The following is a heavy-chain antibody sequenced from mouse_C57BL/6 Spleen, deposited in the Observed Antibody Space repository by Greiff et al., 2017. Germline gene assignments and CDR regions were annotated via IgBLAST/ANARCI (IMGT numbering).Heavy chain of an antibody. CDR1: GYTFTSYW. CDR2: IDPSDSYT. D-gene: IGHD1-1*01. CDR3: ARQYGSSYDAMDY. J-gene: IGHJ4*01. V-gene: IGHV1-50*01. Sequence: QVQLQQPGAELVKPGASVKLSCKASGYTFTSYWMQWVKQRPGQGLEWIGEIDPSDSYTNYNQKFKGKATLTVDTSSSTAYMQLSSLTSEDSAVYYGARQYGSSYDAMDYWGQGTSVTVSS.